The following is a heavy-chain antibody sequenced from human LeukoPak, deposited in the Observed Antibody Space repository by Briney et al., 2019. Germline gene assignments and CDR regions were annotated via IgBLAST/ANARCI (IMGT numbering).Heavy chain of an antibody. J-gene: IGHJ4*02. D-gene: IGHD4-17*01. CDR3: ARDYGDYYFDY. CDR1: GYTFTSYG. CDR2: IIPIFGTA. V-gene: IGHV1-69*13. Sequence: GASVKVSCKASGYTFTSYGISWVRQAPGQGLEWMGGIIPIFGTANYAQKFQGRVTITADESTSTAYMELSSLRSEDTAVYYCARDYGDYYFDYWGQGTLVTVSS.